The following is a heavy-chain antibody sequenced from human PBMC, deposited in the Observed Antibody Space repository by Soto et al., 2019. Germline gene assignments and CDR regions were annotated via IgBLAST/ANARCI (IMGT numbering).Heavy chain of an antibody. CDR3: AKLLEPGIAARAYFDY. CDR1: GFTFSSYA. V-gene: IGHV3-23*01. D-gene: IGHD6-6*01. Sequence: GGSLRLSCAASGFTFSSYAMSWVRQAPGKGLEWVSAISGSGGSTYYADSVKGRFTISRDNSKNTLYLQMNSLRAEDTALFYCAKLLEPGIAARAYFDYWGQGTLVTVSS. J-gene: IGHJ4*02. CDR2: ISGSGGST.